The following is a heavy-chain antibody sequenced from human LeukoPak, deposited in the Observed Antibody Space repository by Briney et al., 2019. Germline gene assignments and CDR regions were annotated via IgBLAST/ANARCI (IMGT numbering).Heavy chain of an antibody. CDR3: ARDGIAAAVDY. Sequence: GASVKVSCKVSGYIFTSYGISWVRQAPGQGLEWMGWISPHDGNTNYAQKLQGRVTMTADTSTSTAYMELRSLRSDDTAVYYCARDGIAAAVDYWGQGTLVTVSS. CDR1: GYIFTSYG. CDR2: ISPHDGNT. D-gene: IGHD6-13*01. J-gene: IGHJ4*02. V-gene: IGHV1-18*01.